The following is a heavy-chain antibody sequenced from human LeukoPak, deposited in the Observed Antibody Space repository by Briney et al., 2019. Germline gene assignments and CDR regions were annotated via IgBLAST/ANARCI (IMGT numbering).Heavy chain of an antibody. CDR1: GFTFSSYA. D-gene: IGHD2-2*01. Sequence: GGSLRLSCAASGFTFSSYAMSWVRQAPGRGLEWLSSVSGSGGSSYFADSVKGRFTFSRDNSKNTLYLQINSLRADDTAVYYCARDRYPAAREFDYWGQGTLVTVSS. CDR3: ARDRYPAAREFDY. J-gene: IGHJ4*02. CDR2: VSGSGGSS. V-gene: IGHV3-23*01.